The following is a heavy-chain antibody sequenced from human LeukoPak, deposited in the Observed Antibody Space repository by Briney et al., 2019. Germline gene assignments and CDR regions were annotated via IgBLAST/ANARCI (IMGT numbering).Heavy chain of an antibody. CDR2: IGSDESST. J-gene: IGHJ4*02. V-gene: IGHV3-74*01. CDR3: ARAWDY. Sequence: GGSLRLSCAASGFTLSKYWMHWARQDPGKGLVWVSRIGSDESSTRYADSVKGRFTISRDIAKNTLYLQMNSLRAEDTAVYYCARAWDYWGQGTLVTVSS. CDR1: GFTLSKYW.